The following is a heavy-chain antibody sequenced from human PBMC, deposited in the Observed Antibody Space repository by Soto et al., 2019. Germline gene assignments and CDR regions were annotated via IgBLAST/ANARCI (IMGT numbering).Heavy chain of an antibody. CDR1: GYTFTSYA. D-gene: IGHD3-10*01. J-gene: IGHJ4*02. CDR3: ARVVWFGKVASAVFEY. CDR2: MNAGNGDT. Sequence: QVQLVQSGPEVRKPGASVKISCKASGYTFTSYAMYWVRQAPGQRPEWMGWMNAGNGDTKYSQNFQDRLTINRDTSATTAYMELRCLRSEDTAVYYCARVVWFGKVASAVFEYWGQGTLVTVSS. V-gene: IGHV1-3*01.